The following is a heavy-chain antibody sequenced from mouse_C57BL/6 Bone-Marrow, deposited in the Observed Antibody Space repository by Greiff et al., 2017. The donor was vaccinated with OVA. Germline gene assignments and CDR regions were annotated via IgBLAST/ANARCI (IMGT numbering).Heavy chain of an antibody. J-gene: IGHJ2*01. CDR2: IDPSDSYT. D-gene: IGHD1-1*01. Sequence: QVQLQQPGAELVKPGASVKLSCKASGYTFTSYWMQWVKQRPGQGLEWIGKIDPSDSYTNYNQKFKGKATLTVDTSSSTAYMQLSSLTSEDSAVYYCARAGLYYYGSSSYYFDDWGKGTTLTVSS. CDR1: GYTFTSYW. V-gene: IGHV1-50*01. CDR3: ARAGLYYYGSSSYYFDD.